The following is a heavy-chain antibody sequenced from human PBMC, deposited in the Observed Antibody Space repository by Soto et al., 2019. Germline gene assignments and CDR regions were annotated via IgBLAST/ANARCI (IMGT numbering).Heavy chain of an antibody. CDR2: INHSGST. Sequence: SETLSLTCAVYGGSFSGYYWSWIRQPPGKGLEWIGEINHSGSTNYNPSLKSRVTISVDTSKNQFSLKLSSVTAADTAVYYCARFGGYDRYYFDYWGQGTLVTVSS. D-gene: IGHD5-12*01. CDR1: GGSFSGYY. CDR3: ARFGGYDRYYFDY. V-gene: IGHV4-34*01. J-gene: IGHJ4*02.